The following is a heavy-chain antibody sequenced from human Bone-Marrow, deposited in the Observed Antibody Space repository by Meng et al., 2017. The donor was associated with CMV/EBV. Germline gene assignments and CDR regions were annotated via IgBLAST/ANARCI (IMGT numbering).Heavy chain of an antibody. CDR3: AKDLKSGQWLANSFDY. D-gene: IGHD6-19*01. V-gene: IGHV3-23*01. CDR1: FNFSSYA. Sequence: FNFSSYAMSWVRQAPGRGLEWVSGISSGVTGTHYADPVKGRFTISRDNSKNTLYLEMNSLRAEDTAIYYCAKDLKSGQWLANSFDYWGQGTLVTVSS. CDR2: ISSGVTGT. J-gene: IGHJ4*02.